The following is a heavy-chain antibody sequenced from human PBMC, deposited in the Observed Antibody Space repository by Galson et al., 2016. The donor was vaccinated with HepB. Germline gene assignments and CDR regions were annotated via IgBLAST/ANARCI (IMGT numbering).Heavy chain of an antibody. D-gene: IGHD6-19*01. V-gene: IGHV3-11*01. CDR3: VKGVSLYNSGWSLKF. CDR1: GFTFSDYY. CDR2: ISSRGTTI. Sequence: SLRLSCAASGFTFSDYYMTWIRQAPGRGLEWVSYISSRGTTINYGDSVKGRFTVPRDNAKNSLYLQMNSLRAEDAAVYYCVKGVSLYNSGWSLKFWGQGTLVTVSS. J-gene: IGHJ4*02.